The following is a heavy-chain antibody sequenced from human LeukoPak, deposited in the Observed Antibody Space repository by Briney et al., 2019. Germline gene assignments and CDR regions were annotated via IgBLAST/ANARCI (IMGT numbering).Heavy chain of an antibody. Sequence: PSETLSLTCTVSGYSISSGYYWGWIRQPPGKGLEWIGTIYYSGSTYYNPSLKSRVTISVDTSKNHFSLKLSSVTAADTAVYYCATARGDYWGQGTLVTVSS. CDR2: IYYSGST. CDR1: GYSISSGYY. D-gene: IGHD1-26*01. J-gene: IGHJ4*02. CDR3: ATARGDY. V-gene: IGHV4-38-2*02.